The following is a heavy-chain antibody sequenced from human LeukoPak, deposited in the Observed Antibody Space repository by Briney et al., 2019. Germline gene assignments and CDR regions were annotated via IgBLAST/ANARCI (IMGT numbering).Heavy chain of an antibody. D-gene: IGHD3-10*01. Sequence: GGSLRLSCAAPGFTFSTNTMTWVRQAPGKGLEWVSSISSSSTYIYYAESLKGRFTISRDNAKNSLYLQMNSLRAEDTAIYYCARDLDYYGSGNYYFPLDYWGQGTLVTVSS. CDR3: ARDLDYYGSGNYYFPLDY. CDR1: GFTFSTNT. V-gene: IGHV3-21*01. CDR2: ISSSSTYI. J-gene: IGHJ4*02.